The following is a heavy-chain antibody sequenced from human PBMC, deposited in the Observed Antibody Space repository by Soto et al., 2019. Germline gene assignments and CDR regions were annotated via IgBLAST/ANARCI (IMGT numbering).Heavy chain of an antibody. V-gene: IGHV1-69*06. CDR1: GGTFSSYA. J-gene: IGHJ6*02. Sequence: SVKVSCKASGGTFSSYAISWVRQAPGQGLEWMGGIIPIFGTANYAQKFQGRVTITADKSTSTTYMELSSLRSEDTAVYYCARDRRIYYDFWSGHYGMDVWGQGTTVTVSS. D-gene: IGHD3-3*01. CDR2: IIPIFGTA. CDR3: ARDRRIYYDFWSGHYGMDV.